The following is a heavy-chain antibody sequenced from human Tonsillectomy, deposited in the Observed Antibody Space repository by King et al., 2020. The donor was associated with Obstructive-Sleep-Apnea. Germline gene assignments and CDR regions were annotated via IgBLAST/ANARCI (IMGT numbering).Heavy chain of an antibody. Sequence: TLKESGPALVKPTQTLTLTCTFSGFSLSTSGMCVSWIRQPPGRALEWLARIDWDDDKFYSTSLKTRLTISKDTSKNQVVLTMTNMDPVDTATYYCARIRPQYSGSYIDYWGQGTLVTVSS. CDR1: GFSLSTSGMC. CDR3: ARIRPQYSGSYIDY. D-gene: IGHD1-26*01. J-gene: IGHJ4*02. V-gene: IGHV2-70*04. CDR2: IDWDDDK.